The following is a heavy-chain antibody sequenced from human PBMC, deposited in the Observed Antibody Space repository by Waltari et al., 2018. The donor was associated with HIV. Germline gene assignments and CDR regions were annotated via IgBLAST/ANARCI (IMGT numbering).Heavy chain of an antibody. J-gene: IGHJ6*02. Sequence: QVQLVQSGAEVKKPGASVKVSCKASGYTFPAYHLHWVRQAPGQGLEWMGWINPNSGGTNYAQKFQGWVTMTRDTSISTAYMELSRLRSDDTAVYYCARDRVVVVPKKSYYYYYGMDVWGQGTTVTVSS. CDR1: GYTFPAYH. V-gene: IGHV1-2*04. D-gene: IGHD2-2*01. CDR3: ARDRVVVVPKKSYYYYYGMDV. CDR2: INPNSGGT.